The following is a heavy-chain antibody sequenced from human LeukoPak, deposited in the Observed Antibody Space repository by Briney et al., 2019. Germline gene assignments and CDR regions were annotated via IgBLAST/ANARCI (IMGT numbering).Heavy chain of an antibody. J-gene: IGHJ3*02. D-gene: IGHD2-21*02. CDR1: GDSISDYY. CDR3: ARRRKVPAPRAGDAFDI. Sequence: SETLSLTCTVSGDSISDYYWNWIRQPPGKGLEWIGYVYYSGSTNYSPSLKSRVTISVDTSKNQFSLKLTSVTAADTAIYYCARRRKVPAPRAGDAFDIWGQGTMVTVSS. V-gene: IGHV4-59*08. CDR2: VYYSGST.